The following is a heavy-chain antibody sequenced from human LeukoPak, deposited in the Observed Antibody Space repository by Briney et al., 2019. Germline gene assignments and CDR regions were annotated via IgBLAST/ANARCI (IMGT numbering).Heavy chain of an antibody. CDR3: ALGSGRTFDY. CDR1: GLSLSTSGVG. V-gene: IGHV2-5*02. D-gene: IGHD3-10*01. J-gene: IGHJ4*02. CDR2: IYWDDDK. Sequence: SGPTLVKPTQTPTLTCTFSGLSLSTSGVGVGWIRQPPGKPLEWLALIYWDDDKRYSSSLKSRLTITKDTSKNQVVLTMTNMDPVDTATYYYALGSGRTFDYWGQGTLVTVSS.